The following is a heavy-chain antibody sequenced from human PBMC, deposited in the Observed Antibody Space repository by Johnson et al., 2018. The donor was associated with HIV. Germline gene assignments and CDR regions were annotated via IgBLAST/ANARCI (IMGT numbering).Heavy chain of an antibody. V-gene: IGHV3-11*04. Sequence: QVQLMESGGGLVKPGGSLRLSCAASGFTFSDYYMSWIRQAPGKGLEWVSYISSSGTAKYYADSVKGRFTISRDNSKNTLYLQMNSLRAEDTAVYYCANIAVWYAFDIWGQGTMVTVSS. D-gene: IGHD6-19*01. J-gene: IGHJ3*02. CDR1: GFTFSDYY. CDR2: ISSSGTAK. CDR3: ANIAVWYAFDI.